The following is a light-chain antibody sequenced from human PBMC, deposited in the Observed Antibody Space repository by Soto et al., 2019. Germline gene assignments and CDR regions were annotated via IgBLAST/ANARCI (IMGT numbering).Light chain of an antibody. V-gene: IGLV2-14*01. CDR2: EVS. Sequence: QSALTQPASVSGSPGQSITISCTGTSGDVGGYYYVSWYQHHPAKAPKLMIYEVSNRPSGVSNRFSGSKSGNTASLTISGLQAEDEADYYCTSYTSSSSLYVFGTGTKVTVL. CDR3: TSYTSSSSLYV. CDR1: SGDVGGYYY. J-gene: IGLJ1*01.